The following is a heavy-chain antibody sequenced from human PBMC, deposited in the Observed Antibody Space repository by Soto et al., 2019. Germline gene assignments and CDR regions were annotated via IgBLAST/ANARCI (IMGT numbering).Heavy chain of an antibody. CDR1: GFSFSDRA. Sequence: EVQLLESGGGLVQPGGSLRLSCVASGFSFSDRAMAWVRQAPGKGLEWVSDISSDGGGTFYADSVKGRFTISRDNVKKTVHLQMNRPRDEDTATYYCAKRRGQQLENWQFDVWGRGSLVSVAS. D-gene: IGHD1-1*01. CDR3: AKRRGQQLENWQFDV. J-gene: IGHJ2*01. V-gene: IGHV3-23*01. CDR2: ISSDGGGT.